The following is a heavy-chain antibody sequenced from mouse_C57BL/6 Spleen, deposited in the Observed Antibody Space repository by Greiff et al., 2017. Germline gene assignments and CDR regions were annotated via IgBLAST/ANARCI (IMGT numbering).Heavy chain of an antibody. D-gene: IGHD1-1*01. V-gene: IGHV1-19*01. CDR2: INPYNGGT. CDR1: GYTFTDYY. J-gene: IGHJ4*01. CDR3: ARDYGSSLPHAMDY. Sequence: EVQLQESGPVLVKPGASVKMSCKASGYTFTDYYMNWVKQSHGKSLEWIGVINPYNGGTSYNQKFKGKATLTVDKSSSTAYMELNSLTSEDSAVYYCARDYGSSLPHAMDYWGQGTSVTVSS.